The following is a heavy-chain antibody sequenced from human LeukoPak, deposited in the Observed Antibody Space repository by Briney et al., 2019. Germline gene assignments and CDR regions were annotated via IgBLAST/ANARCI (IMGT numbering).Heavy chain of an antibody. D-gene: IGHD4-17*01. CDR1: GFTFSAYA. CDR3: ARDGGDTVTSPFDY. CDR2: ISNDGSNK. V-gene: IGHV3-30-3*01. Sequence: GTSLSLSCAASGFTFSAYAMHWVRQAPGKGLEWVAVISNDGSNKYYADSVKGRFTISRDNSKNTLYLQMNSLRAEDTAVYYCARDGGDTVTSPFDYWGQGTLVTVSS. J-gene: IGHJ4*02.